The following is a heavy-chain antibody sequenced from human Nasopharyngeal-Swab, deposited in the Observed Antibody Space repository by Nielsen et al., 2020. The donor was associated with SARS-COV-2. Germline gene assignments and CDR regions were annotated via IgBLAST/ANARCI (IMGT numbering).Heavy chain of an antibody. CDR3: ARRVKYSSGWYPDY. J-gene: IGHJ4*02. CDR2: ISAYNVNT. CDR1: GYTFTSYG. V-gene: IGHV1-18*01. Sequence: ASVTVSCKASGYTFTSYGISWVRQAPGQGLEWMGWISAYNVNTNYAQKLQGRVTMTTDTSTSTAYMELRSLRSDDTAVYYCARRVKYSSGWYPDYWGQGTLVTVSS. D-gene: IGHD6-19*01.